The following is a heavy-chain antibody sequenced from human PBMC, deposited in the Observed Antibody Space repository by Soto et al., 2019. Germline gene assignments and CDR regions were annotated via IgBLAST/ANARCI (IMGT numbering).Heavy chain of an antibody. D-gene: IGHD1-26*01. V-gene: IGHV3-30*18. CDR1: GFTFSSYG. CDR3: AKVVGATTNSGLDY. Sequence: QVQLVESGGGVVQPGRSLRLSCAASGFTFSSYGMHWVRQAPGKGLEWVAVISYDGSNKYYADSVKGRFTISRDNSKNTLYLQMNSLRAEDTAVYYSAKVVGATTNSGLDYWGQGTLVTVSS. CDR2: ISYDGSNK. J-gene: IGHJ4*02.